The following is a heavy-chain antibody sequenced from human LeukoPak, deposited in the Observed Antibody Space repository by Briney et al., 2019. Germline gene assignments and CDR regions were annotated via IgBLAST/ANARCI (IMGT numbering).Heavy chain of an antibody. D-gene: IGHD6-6*01. CDR3: ARHFRGKYSSSDYYYYYMDV. Sequence: ASVKVSCKASGYTFTSYDINWVRQATGQGLEWMGWMNPNSGNTGYAQKFQGRVTITRNTSISTAYMELSSLRSEDTAVYYCARHFRGKYSSSDYYYYYMDVWGKGTTVTISS. CDR2: MNPNSGNT. J-gene: IGHJ6*03. V-gene: IGHV1-8*03. CDR1: GYTFTSYD.